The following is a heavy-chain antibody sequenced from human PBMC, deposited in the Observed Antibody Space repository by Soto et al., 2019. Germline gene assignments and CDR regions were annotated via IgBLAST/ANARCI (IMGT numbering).Heavy chain of an antibody. J-gene: IGHJ6*02. Sequence: GASVKISCTASGYTFNSYEMPWVRQTPGQGLEWMGIINPSGGSTSYAQKFQGRVTMTRDTSTSTVCMELSSLRSEDTAVYYCAREPIPIFGVVTPPYGMDVWGQGTTVTVSS. CDR1: GYTFNSYE. CDR2: INPSGGST. V-gene: IGHV1-46*02. D-gene: IGHD3-3*01. CDR3: AREPIPIFGVVTPPYGMDV.